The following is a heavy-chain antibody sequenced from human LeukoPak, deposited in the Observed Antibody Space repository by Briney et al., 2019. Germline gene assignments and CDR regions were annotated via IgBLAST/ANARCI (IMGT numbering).Heavy chain of an antibody. CDR3: ARLGIEMDYYYYYGMDV. Sequence: PGGSLRLSCAASGFTFSSYSMNWVRQAPGKGLEWVSSISSSSSYIYYADSVKGRFTISRDNSKNTLYLQMNSLRAEDTAVYYCARLGIEMDYYYYYGMDVWGQGTTVTVSS. CDR2: ISSSSSYI. V-gene: IGHV3-21*04. J-gene: IGHJ6*02. CDR1: GFTFSSYS. D-gene: IGHD7-27*01.